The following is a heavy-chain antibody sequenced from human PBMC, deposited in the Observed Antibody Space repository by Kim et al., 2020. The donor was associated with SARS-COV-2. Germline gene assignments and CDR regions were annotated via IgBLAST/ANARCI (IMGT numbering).Heavy chain of an antibody. J-gene: IGHJ4*02. D-gene: IGHD3-22*01. V-gene: IGHV4-39*07. CDR1: GGSISSSSYY. CDR3: ARDQVGYYDSSGSPHFDY. CDR2: FFYSGSA. Sequence: SETLSLTCTVSGGSISSSSYYWAWIRQPPGKGLEWIGSFFYSGSAYYNPSLKSRVTMSVDTSKNQFSLKLSSVTAADTAVYYCARDQVGYYDSSGSPHFDYWGQGTLVTVSS.